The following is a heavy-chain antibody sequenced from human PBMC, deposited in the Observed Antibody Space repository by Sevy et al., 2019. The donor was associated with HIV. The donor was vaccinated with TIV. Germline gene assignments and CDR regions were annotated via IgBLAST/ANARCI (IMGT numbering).Heavy chain of an antibody. CDR2: IRSKSNSYAT. CDR3: TRTGSSWYVYPLDY. CDR1: GFSFSGSA. D-gene: IGHD6-13*01. V-gene: IGHV3-73*01. Sequence: GGSLRLSCAASGFSFSGSAMHWVRQASGKGLEWVGRIRSKSNSYATAHAASVKGRFTISRDDSKNTAYLQMNSLKTEDTAVYYCTRTGSSWYVYPLDYWGQGTLVTVSS. J-gene: IGHJ4*02.